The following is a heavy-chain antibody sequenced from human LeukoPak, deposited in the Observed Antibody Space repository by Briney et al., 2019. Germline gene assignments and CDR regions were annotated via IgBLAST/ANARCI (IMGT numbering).Heavy chain of an antibody. J-gene: IGHJ4*02. V-gene: IGHV3-23*01. D-gene: IGHD6-19*01. Sequence: GGSLRLSCAASGFTFNNDAMNWVRQAPGKGLEWVSVISGSGGTTYYADSVKGRFTVSRDSSKNTLYLQMNSLRAEDTAVYYCAKEYSSGPRGYFDYWGQGTLVTVSS. CDR2: ISGSGGTT. CDR3: AKEYSSGPRGYFDY. CDR1: GFTFNNDA.